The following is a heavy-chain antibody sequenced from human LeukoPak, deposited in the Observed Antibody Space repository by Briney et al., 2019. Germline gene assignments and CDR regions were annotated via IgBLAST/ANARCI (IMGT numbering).Heavy chain of an antibody. CDR2: IDPNTGGT. CDR3: ASLYDIVGTTVDY. J-gene: IGHJ4*02. D-gene: IGHD1-26*01. V-gene: IGHV1-2*06. CDR1: GYTFTNYY. Sequence: ASVTVSCKTSGYTFTNYYIHWVRQAPGQGLEWMGRIDPNTGGTKSAKNFQGRVTMTRDTSISTAYMALSGLRSDDTAVYYCASLYDIVGTTVDYWGQGTLVTVSS.